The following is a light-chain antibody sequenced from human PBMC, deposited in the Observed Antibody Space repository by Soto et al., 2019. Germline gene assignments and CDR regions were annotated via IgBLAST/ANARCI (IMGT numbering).Light chain of an antibody. CDR3: QQYNNWPGP. Sequence: EIVMRQSPATLSVSPGERATLSCRASQSVSSNLAWYQQKPGQAPRLLIYGASTRATGIPARFSGSGSGTEFTLTISSLQSEDFAVYYCQQYNNWPGPFGQGTKVDTK. CDR2: GAS. V-gene: IGKV3-15*01. J-gene: IGKJ1*01. CDR1: QSVSSN.